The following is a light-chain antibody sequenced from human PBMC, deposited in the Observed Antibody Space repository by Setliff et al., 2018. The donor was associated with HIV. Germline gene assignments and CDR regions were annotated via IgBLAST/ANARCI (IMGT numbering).Light chain of an antibody. CDR1: SSDVGAYNA. V-gene: IGLV2-14*01. Sequence: QSVLTQPASVSGSRGQSITISCIGTSSDVGAYNAVSWYQQHLGEAPKLIISEVSNRPSGVSNRFSGSKSGNTASLTISGLQTDDEADYHCSSYTSISTWVFGGGTKVTVL. J-gene: IGLJ3*02. CDR3: SSYTSISTWV. CDR2: EVS.